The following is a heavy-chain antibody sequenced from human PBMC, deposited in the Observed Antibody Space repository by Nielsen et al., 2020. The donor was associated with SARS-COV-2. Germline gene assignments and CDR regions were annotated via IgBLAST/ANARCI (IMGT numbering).Heavy chain of an antibody. CDR1: GFTFSSYS. CDR3: ARGQNNWFDP. V-gene: IGHV3-48*01. J-gene: IGHJ5*02. Sequence: GESLKISCAASGFTFSSYSMNWVRQAPGKGLEWVSYISSSSSTIYYADSVKGRFTISRDNAKNSLYLQMNSLRAEDTAVYYCARGQNNWFDPWGQGTLVTVSS. CDR2: ISSSSSTI.